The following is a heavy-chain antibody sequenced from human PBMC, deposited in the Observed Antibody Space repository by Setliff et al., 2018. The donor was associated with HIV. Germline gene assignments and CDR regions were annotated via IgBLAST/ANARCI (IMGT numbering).Heavy chain of an antibody. CDR3: ARDVYFTFSGEVIRHYLDV. D-gene: IGHD3-3*01. V-gene: IGHV1-18*01. CDR1: GYTFTSYG. Sequence: ASVKVSCKSSGYTFTSYGISWVRQAPGQGLEWVGWISAYNGNTNYAQKLQGRVTMTTDTSTSTAYMELRSLRSDDTAVYYCARDVYFTFSGEVIRHYLDVWGKGTTVTVSS. J-gene: IGHJ6*03. CDR2: ISAYNGNT.